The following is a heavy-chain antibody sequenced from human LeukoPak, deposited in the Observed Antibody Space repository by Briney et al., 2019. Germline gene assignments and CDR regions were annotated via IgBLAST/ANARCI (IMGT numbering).Heavy chain of an antibody. CDR3: ARTASPANWFDP. D-gene: IGHD2-2*01. V-gene: IGHV2-70*04. Sequence: SGPALMKPTQTLTLTCTFSGFSLSTRGMRVSWIRQPPGKALEWLARIDWDDDKFYSTSLKTRLTISKDTSKNQVVLTMTNMDPVDTATYYCARTASPANWFDPWGQGTLVTVSS. CDR1: GFSLSTRGMR. CDR2: IDWDDDK. J-gene: IGHJ5*02.